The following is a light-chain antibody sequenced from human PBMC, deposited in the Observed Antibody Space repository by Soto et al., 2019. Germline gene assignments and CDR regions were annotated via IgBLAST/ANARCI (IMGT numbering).Light chain of an antibody. J-gene: IGKJ5*01. Sequence: EIVMTQSPATLSVSPGERATLSCRASQSVGSNLAWYQQKPGQAPRLLIYGASTRATGIPARFSGSGSGTEFTLTISSLQSEDFAVYYCQQYNNWPWITFGQGTRLEIK. CDR2: GAS. CDR3: QQYNNWPWIT. CDR1: QSVGSN. V-gene: IGKV3-15*01.